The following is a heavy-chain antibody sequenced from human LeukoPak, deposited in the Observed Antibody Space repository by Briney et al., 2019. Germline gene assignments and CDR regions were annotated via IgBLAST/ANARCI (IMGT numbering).Heavy chain of an antibody. J-gene: IGHJ4*02. CDR2: INHSGST. CDR3: ARLRQWLVPNYFDY. D-gene: IGHD6-19*01. Sequence: SETLSLTCAVYGGSFSGYYWSWIRQPPEKGLEWIGEINHSGSTNYNPSLKSRVTISVDTSKNQFSLKLSSVTAADTAVYYCARLRQWLVPNYFDYWGQGTLVTVSS. V-gene: IGHV4-34*01. CDR1: GGSFSGYY.